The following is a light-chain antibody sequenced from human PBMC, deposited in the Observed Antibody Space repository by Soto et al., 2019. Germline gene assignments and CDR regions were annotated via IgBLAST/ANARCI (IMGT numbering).Light chain of an antibody. CDR3: QSYDSSLSAWV. Sequence: QLVLTQPPSVSGAPGQRVTISCTESSSNIGAGYDVHWYQQLPGTAPKLLIYANSNRPSGVPDRFSGPKSGTSASLAITGLQAEDEADYYCQSYDSSLSAWVFGGGTQLTVL. CDR1: SSNIGAGYD. V-gene: IGLV1-40*01. J-gene: IGLJ3*02. CDR2: ANS.